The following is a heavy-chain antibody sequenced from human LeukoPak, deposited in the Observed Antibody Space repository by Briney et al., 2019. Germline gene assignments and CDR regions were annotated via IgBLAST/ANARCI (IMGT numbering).Heavy chain of an antibody. D-gene: IGHD6-13*01. J-gene: IGHJ6*03. CDR1: GGSISSYY. CDR3: ARDRVYSSSWYASPYYYYMDV. V-gene: IGHV4-59*01. Sequence: SETLSLTCTVSGGSISSYYWSWIRQPPGKGLEWIGYIYYSGSTNYNPSLKSRVTISVDTSKNQFSLKLSSVTAADTAVYYCARDRVYSSSWYASPYYYYMDVWGKGTTVTISS. CDR2: IYYSGST.